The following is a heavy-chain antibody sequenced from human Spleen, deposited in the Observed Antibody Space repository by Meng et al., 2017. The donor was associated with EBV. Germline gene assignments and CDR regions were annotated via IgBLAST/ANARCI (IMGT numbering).Heavy chain of an antibody. Sequence: QIPLKDSGPTLVRPTQTLTLTCTFSGFSLNSRGVAVGWVRQPPGKALEWLAMIFWDDDERYTTSLNSRLTITKDTSRNRVVLTMTNMAPVDTATYFCTHSVSTVTHFDFWGQGILVTVSS. CDR3: THSVSTVTHFDF. D-gene: IGHD4-17*01. V-gene: IGHV2-5*02. CDR2: IFWDDDE. J-gene: IGHJ4*02. CDR1: GFSLNSRGVA.